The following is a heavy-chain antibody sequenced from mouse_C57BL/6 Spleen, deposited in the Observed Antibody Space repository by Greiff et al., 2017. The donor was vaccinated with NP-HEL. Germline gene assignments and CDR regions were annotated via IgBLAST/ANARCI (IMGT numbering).Heavy chain of an antibody. V-gene: IGHV2-2*01. J-gene: IGHJ1*03. CDR2: IWSGGST. CDR3: ARKPPDYYGSSYWYFDV. CDR1: GFSLTSYG. Sequence: LQESGPGLVQPSQSLSITCTVSGFSLTSYGVHWVRQSPGKGLEWLGVIWSGGSTDYNAAFISRLSISKDNSKSQVFFKMNSLQADDTAIYYCARKPPDYYGSSYWYFDVWGTGTTVTVSS. D-gene: IGHD1-1*01.